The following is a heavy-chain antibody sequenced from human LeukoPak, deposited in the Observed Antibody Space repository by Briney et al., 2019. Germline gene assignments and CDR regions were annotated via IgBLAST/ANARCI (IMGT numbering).Heavy chain of an antibody. J-gene: IGHJ4*02. Sequence: ASVKVSCKASGYTVTSYGISWVRQAPGQGREGMGWISAYNGNTNYAQKLQGRVTMTTDTSTSTAYMELRSLRSDDTAVYYCARQDIVVVPAAVDYWGQGTLVTVSS. CDR1: GYTVTSYG. CDR3: ARQDIVVVPAAVDY. CDR2: ISAYNGNT. V-gene: IGHV1-18*01. D-gene: IGHD2-2*01.